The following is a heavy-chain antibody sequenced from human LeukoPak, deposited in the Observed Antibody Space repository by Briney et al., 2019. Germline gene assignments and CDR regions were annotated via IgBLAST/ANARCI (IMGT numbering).Heavy chain of an antibody. CDR3: ARFNSGPVCPFDI. V-gene: IGHV3-53*01. CDR2: IYSGDST. J-gene: IGHJ3*02. D-gene: IGHD3-16*01. CDR1: GFSVSSNY. Sequence: GGSLRLSCAASGFSVSSNYMSWVRQAPGKGLEWVSVIYSGDSTYNADSVKGRFTISRDSSKNTLYLQMNSLRAEDTAVYYCARFNSGPVCPFDIWGQGTMVTVSS.